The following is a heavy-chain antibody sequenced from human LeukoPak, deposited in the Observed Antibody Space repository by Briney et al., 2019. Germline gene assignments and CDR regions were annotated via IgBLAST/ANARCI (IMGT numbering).Heavy chain of an antibody. CDR3: ARSPPAFYCSSTSCRAMDV. Sequence: SVKVSCKASGGTFSSYAISWVRQAPGQGLEWMGGIIPIFGTANYAQQFQGRVTITADESTSTAYMELSSLRSEDTAVYYCARSPPAFYCSSTSCRAMDVWGKGTTVTVSS. V-gene: IGHV1-69*13. J-gene: IGHJ6*03. CDR1: GGTFSSYA. CDR2: IIPIFGTA. D-gene: IGHD2-2*01.